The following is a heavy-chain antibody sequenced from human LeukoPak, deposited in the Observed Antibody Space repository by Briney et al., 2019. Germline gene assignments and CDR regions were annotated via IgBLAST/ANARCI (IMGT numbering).Heavy chain of an antibody. CDR1: EFTFSNFG. CDR3: TKEGGPMSVTTERYSFDH. Sequence: AGGSLSLSCAASEFTFSNFGMHWVRQAPGKGLEWVAVISNDGRVQYYADSVKGRFTISRDNSKNTLSLQMNSLRAEDTAVYFCTKEGGPMSVTTERYSFDHWGQGTLVTVSS. D-gene: IGHD4-17*01. CDR2: ISNDGRVQ. V-gene: IGHV3-30*18. J-gene: IGHJ4*02.